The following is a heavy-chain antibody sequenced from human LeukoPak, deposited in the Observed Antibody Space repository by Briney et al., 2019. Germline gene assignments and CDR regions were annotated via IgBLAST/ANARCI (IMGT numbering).Heavy chain of an antibody. CDR2: ISSSGNSI. J-gene: IGHJ4*02. CDR1: GFVVSNYD. V-gene: IGHV3-48*03. CDR3: SRRFDS. Sequence: GGPLRLSCAASGFVVSNYDMNWVRQAPGKGLEWVSYISSSGNSIYYADSVKGRFTVSRDNAKNSLYLQMHSLRAEDTAIYYCSRRFDSWGQGTLVTVSS.